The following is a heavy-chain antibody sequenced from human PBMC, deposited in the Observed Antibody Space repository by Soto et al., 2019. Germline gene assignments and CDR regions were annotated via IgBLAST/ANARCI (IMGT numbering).Heavy chain of an antibody. CDR3: ATAITIFGVVINHFDP. D-gene: IGHD3-3*01. Sequence: GASVKVSCKASGYTFTSYYMHWVRQAPGQGLEWMGGIDPNDGETSYAQKFQGRVTMTEDTSTDTAYMELSSLRSEDTAVYYCATAITIFGVVINHFDPWGQGTLVTVSS. CDR1: GYTFTSYY. J-gene: IGHJ5*02. V-gene: IGHV1-24*01. CDR2: IDPNDGET.